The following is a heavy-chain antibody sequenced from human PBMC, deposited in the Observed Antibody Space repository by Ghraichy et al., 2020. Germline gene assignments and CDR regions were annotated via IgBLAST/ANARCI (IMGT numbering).Heavy chain of an antibody. J-gene: IGHJ3*01. CDR1: GFIVSGNY. Sequence: GESLNISCAGAGFIVSGNYMSWVRQAPGKGPEWVSLIHSDGSTYYADSVKGRFTVSRDNSKNTLYLQMNSLRADDTAVYFCARVRDTRGYYYGAFDVWGQGTMVTVSS. V-gene: IGHV3-53*01. CDR2: IHSDGST. CDR3: ARVRDTRGYYYGAFDV. D-gene: IGHD3-22*01.